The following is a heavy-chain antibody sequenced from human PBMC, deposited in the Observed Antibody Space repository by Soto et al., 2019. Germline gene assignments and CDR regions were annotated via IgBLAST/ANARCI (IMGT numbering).Heavy chain of an antibody. CDR3: VRYTQSGLGPHSGYDAYFDY. V-gene: IGHV1-2*04. CDR1: GYTFTSYG. Sequence: ASVKVSCKASGYTFTSYGISWVRQAPGQGLEWMGWINPNSGGTNYAQKFQGWVTMTRDTSISTAYMELSRLRSDDTAVYYCVRYTQSGLGPHSGYDAYFDYWGQGTLVTVSS. CDR2: INPNSGGT. D-gene: IGHD5-12*01. J-gene: IGHJ4*02.